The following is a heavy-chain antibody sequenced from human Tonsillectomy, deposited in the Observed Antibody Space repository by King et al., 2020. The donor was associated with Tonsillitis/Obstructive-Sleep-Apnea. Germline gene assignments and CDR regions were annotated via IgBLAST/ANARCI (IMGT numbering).Heavy chain of an antibody. D-gene: IGHD1-26*01. CDR3: ARDRWELPNYYCYYMDV. CDR2: INAGIGNT. Sequence: QLVQSGAEVKKPGASVKVSCKASGYTFTSYAMHWVRQAPGQRLEWLGCINAGIGNTKTSQKFKGRGTITRDTTASTASMELSSLRSEDTAVYYCARDRWELPNYYCYYMDVWGKGTTVTVSS. V-gene: IGHV1-3*01. CDR1: GYTFTSYA. J-gene: IGHJ6*03.